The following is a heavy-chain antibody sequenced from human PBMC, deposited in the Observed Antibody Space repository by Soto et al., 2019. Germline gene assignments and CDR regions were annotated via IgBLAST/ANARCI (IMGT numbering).Heavy chain of an antibody. Sequence: ASVKVSCKASGYTFNTYGMSWVRQAPGQGLDWMGWISTYNGNTKYAERLQGRSTMTTDTTTSTAYMEARNLRSDNTAVYYCVRRPTDYSDKSRNYFLDYWGQGTMVSVSS. D-gene: IGHD3-22*01. V-gene: IGHV1-18*01. CDR2: ISTYNGNT. CDR3: VRRPTDYSDKSRNYFLDY. J-gene: IGHJ4*02. CDR1: GYTFNTYG.